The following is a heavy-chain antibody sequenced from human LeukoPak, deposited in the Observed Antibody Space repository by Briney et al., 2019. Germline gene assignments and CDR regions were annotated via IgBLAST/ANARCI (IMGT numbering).Heavy chain of an antibody. V-gene: IGHV1-2*02. J-gene: IGHJ4*02. D-gene: IGHD6-6*01. CDR3: ARSLSVAARPADY. Sequence: GASVKVSCKASGYTFTGYYMHWVRQAPGQGLEWMGWINPNSGGTNYAQKFQGRVTMTRDTSISTAYMELSRLRSDDTAGYYCARSLSVAARPADYWGQGTLVTVSS. CDR2: INPNSGGT. CDR1: GYTFTGYY.